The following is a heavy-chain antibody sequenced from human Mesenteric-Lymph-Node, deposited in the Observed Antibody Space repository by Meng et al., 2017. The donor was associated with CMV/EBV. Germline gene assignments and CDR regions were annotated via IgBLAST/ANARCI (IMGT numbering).Heavy chain of an antibody. CDR2: INHSGST. J-gene: IGHJ6*02. Sequence: ESLKISCAVYGGSFSGYYWSWIRQPPGKGLEWIGEINHSGSTNYNPSLKSRVTISVDTSKNQFSLKLSSVTAADTAVYYCVWSSSPHYYGMDVWGQGTTVTVSS. V-gene: IGHV4-34*01. CDR3: VWSSSPHYYGMDV. D-gene: IGHD6-6*01. CDR1: GGSFSGYY.